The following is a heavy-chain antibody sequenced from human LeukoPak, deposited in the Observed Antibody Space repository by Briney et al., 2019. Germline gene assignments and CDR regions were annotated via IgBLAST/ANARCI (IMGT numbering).Heavy chain of an antibody. Sequence: PSETLSLTCAVYGDYLSSYYWSWVRQPPGRGLEWIGEINHSGDTNYTPSLESRVTISVDTSQNQIYLKLGSVTVVDTAVYYCASGRGGSIRNGMDVWGQGTTVTVSS. V-gene: IGHV4-34*01. CDR2: INHSGDT. CDR3: ASGRGGSIRNGMDV. CDR1: GDYLSSYY. D-gene: IGHD3-10*01. J-gene: IGHJ6*02.